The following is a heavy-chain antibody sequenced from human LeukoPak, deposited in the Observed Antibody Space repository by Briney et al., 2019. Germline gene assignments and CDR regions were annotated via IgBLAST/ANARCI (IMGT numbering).Heavy chain of an antibody. CDR2: IFSNGDT. J-gene: IGHJ4*02. V-gene: IGHV3-53*01. CDR1: EFTVSRNY. D-gene: IGHD5-24*01. Sequence: GGSLRLSCTASEFTVSRNYMLWVRQAQGKGLEWDSLIFSNGDTHYADSVKGRFTISRDTSKNTVSLQMNSLRVEDTAMYYCTRAQMNYWGQGSLVTVSS. CDR3: TRAQMNY.